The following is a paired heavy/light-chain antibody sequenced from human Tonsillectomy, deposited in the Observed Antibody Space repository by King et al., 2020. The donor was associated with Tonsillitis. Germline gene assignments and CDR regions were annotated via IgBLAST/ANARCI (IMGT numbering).Light chain of an antibody. V-gene: IGKV4-1*01. CDR3: QQYYSTPYT. Sequence: DIVMTQSPDSLAVSLGERATINCKSSRSVLYSSNNKNYLAWYQQKPGQPPKLLIYWASTRESGVPDRFSGSGSGTDFTLTISSLQAEDVAVYYCQQYYSTPYTFGQGTKLEIK. J-gene: IGKJ2*01. CDR2: WAS. CDR1: RSVLYSSNNKNY.
Heavy chain of an antibody. J-gene: IGHJ4*02. CDR3: AKEGGSYYDFWSGYITPDY. Sequence: EVQLLESGGGLVQPGGSLRLSCAASGFTFSSYAMSWVRQAPGKGLEWVSAISGSSYSTYYAESVRGRFTISRDNSKNTLYLHMNSLRAEDTAVYYCAKEGGSYYDFWSGYITPDYWGQGTLVTVSS. CDR1: GFTFSSYA. D-gene: IGHD3-3*01. V-gene: IGHV3-23*01. CDR2: ISGSSYST.